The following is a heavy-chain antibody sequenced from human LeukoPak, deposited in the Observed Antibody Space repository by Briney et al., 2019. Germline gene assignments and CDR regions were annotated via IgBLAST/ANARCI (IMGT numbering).Heavy chain of an antibody. V-gene: IGHV3-30*04. CDR2: ISYDGRQN. D-gene: IGHD6-13*01. CDR1: GFTFSTYA. Sequence: GGSLRLSCAASGFTFSTYAMNWVRQAPGKGLEWVAVISYDGRQNYYADSVKGRFTISRDNSKNTLYLQMNSLRAEDTAVYYCARDLGAAAAPDYWGQGTLVTVSS. J-gene: IGHJ4*02. CDR3: ARDLGAAAAPDY.